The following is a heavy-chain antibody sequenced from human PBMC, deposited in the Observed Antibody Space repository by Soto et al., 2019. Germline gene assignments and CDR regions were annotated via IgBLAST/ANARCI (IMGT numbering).Heavy chain of an antibody. D-gene: IGHD3-22*01. J-gene: IGHJ4*02. CDR1: CGSISSYY. CDR2: IYYSGST. CDR3: ARGSYYYDSSGYYQY. V-gene: IGHV4-30-4*01. Sequence: SQTLSLTCPFSCGSISSYYWSLILQTPGKGLEWIGYIYYSGSTYYNPSLKSRVTISVDTSKNQFSLKLSSVTAADTAVYYCARGSYYYDSSGYYQYWGQGTLVTVSS.